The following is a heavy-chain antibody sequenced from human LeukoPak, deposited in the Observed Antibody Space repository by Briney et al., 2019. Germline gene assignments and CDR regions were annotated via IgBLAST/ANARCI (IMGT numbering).Heavy chain of an antibody. Sequence: SGGSLTLSCAASGFTFSSYGMHWVRQAPGKGLEWVAVIWYDGSNKYYADSVKGRFTISRDNSKNTLYLQMNSLRAEDTAVYYCARDHSSGWYSDYFDYWGQGTLVTVSS. J-gene: IGHJ4*02. CDR2: IWYDGSNK. CDR1: GFTFSSYG. D-gene: IGHD6-19*01. V-gene: IGHV3-33*01. CDR3: ARDHSSGWYSDYFDY.